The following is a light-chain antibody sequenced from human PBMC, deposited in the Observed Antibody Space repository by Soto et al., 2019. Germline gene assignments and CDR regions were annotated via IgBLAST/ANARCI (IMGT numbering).Light chain of an antibody. V-gene: IGKV1-17*01. Sequence: IQMTQAPSSLSASVGDRVTITCRASQGIRNDLDWVQQKPAKARERLIYAASSLQSGVPSRFSGSGSGTEFTLTISSLQAEDFATYYCLQYNTFPWTFGQGTQVEIK. J-gene: IGKJ1*01. CDR3: LQYNTFPWT. CDR1: QGIRND. CDR2: AAS.